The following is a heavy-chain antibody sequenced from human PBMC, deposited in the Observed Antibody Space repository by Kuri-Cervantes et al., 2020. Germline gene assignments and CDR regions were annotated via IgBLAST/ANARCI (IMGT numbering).Heavy chain of an antibody. Sequence: GESLKISCAASGFIFSSYSMNWVRQAPGKGLEWVSSISSSSSYIYYADSVKGRFTISRDNAKNSLYLQMNSPRAEDTAVYYCARGYDFWSGSGNMDVWGKGTTVTVSS. CDR1: GFIFSSYS. CDR2: ISSSSSYI. V-gene: IGHV3-21*01. D-gene: IGHD3-3*01. CDR3: ARGYDFWSGSGNMDV. J-gene: IGHJ6*03.